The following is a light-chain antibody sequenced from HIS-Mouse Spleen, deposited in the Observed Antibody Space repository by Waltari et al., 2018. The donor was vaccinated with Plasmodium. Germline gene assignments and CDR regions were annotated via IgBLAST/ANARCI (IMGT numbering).Light chain of an antibody. J-gene: IGKJ2*01. CDR2: AAS. CDR3: LQDYNYPYT. CDR1: QGIGND. Sequence: QMTQSPSSLSASVGDRVTIPCRASQGIGNDLGWYQKKPGKAPKLLISAASSLQSGVPARFSGSGSGTDFTLTISSLQPEDFATYYCLQDYNYPYTFGQGTKLEIK. V-gene: IGKV1-6*01.